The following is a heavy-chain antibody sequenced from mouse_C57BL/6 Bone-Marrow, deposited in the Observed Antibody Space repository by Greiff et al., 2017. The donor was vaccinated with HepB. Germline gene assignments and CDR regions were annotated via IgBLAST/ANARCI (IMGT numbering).Heavy chain of an antibody. CDR1: GYTFTSYT. CDR3: AFYDYDYFDY. V-gene: IGHV1-4*01. Sequence: VKLMESGAELARPGASVKMSCKASGYTFTSYTMHWVKQRPGQGLEWIGYINPSSGYTKYNQKFKDKATLTADKSSSTAYMQLSSLTSEDSAVYYCAFYDYDYFDYWGQGTTHTVSS. D-gene: IGHD2-4*01. CDR2: INPSSGYT. J-gene: IGHJ2*01.